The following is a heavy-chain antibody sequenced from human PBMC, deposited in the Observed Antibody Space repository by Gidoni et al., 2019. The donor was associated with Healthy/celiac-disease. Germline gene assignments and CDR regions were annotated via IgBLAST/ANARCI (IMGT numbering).Heavy chain of an antibody. V-gene: IGHV1-18*01. CDR3: ARDIELERHKNDYYYYGMDV. J-gene: IGHJ6*02. Sequence: QVQLVQSGAEVKTPRASVKVPCKASGYTFTSYGIRWVRQAPGQGLEWMGWISAYNGNKNYAQKLQGRVTMTTDTSTSKAYMELRSLRSDDTAVYYCARDIELERHKNDYYYYGMDVWGQGTTVTVSS. D-gene: IGHD1-1*01. CDR1: GYTFTSYG. CDR2: ISAYNGNK.